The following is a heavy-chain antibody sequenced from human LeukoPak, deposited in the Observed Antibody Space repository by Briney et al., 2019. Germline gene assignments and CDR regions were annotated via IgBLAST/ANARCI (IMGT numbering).Heavy chain of an antibody. D-gene: IGHD5-18*01. CDR3: ARRRIQLWHFDY. J-gene: IGHJ4*02. CDR2: IYYSGST. Sequence: SETLSLTCAVSGYSISSGYYWGWIRQPPGKGLEWIGSIYYSGSTYYNPSLKSRVTISVDTSKNQFSLKLSSVTAADTAVYYCARRRIQLWHFDYWGQGTLVTVSS. CDR1: GYSISSGYY. V-gene: IGHV4-38-2*01.